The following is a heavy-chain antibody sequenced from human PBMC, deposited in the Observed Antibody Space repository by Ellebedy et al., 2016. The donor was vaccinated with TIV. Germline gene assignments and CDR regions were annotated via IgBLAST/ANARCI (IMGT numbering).Heavy chain of an antibody. D-gene: IGHD1-26*01. CDR1: GGSFSGYY. V-gene: IGHV4-34*01. Sequence: SETLSLXXAVYGGSFSGYYWSWIRQPPGKGLEWIGEINHSGSTNYNPSLKSRVTISVDTSKNQFSLKLSSVTAADTAVYYCARGLEWELLGADYWGQGTLVTVSS. J-gene: IGHJ4*02. CDR2: INHSGST. CDR3: ARGLEWELLGADY.